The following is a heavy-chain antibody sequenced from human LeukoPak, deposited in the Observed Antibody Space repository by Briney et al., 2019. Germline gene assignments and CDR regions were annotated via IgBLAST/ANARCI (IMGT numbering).Heavy chain of an antibody. V-gene: IGHV4-61*02. J-gene: IGHJ5*02. D-gene: IGHD3-10*01. CDR2: VYSSGST. Sequence: SETLSLTCTVSGGSISSGSYYWSWIRQPTGKGLEWIGRVYSSGSTDYNPSLKSRLSISVDTSKIQFSLRLSSVTVADTAVYDCARTPLRGATFFTSYPNWFDTWGQGTLVTVSS. CDR1: GGSISSGSYY. CDR3: ARTPLRGATFFTSYPNWFDT.